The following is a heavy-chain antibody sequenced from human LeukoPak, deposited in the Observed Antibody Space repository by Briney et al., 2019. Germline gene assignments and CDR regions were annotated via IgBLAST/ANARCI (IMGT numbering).Heavy chain of an antibody. J-gene: IGHJ5*02. CDR1: GFTLNDYY. D-gene: IGHD3-10*01. CDR2: IIYSGTS. CDR3: AGGYGSGSFSA. V-gene: IGHV3-11*01. Sequence: GGSLRLSCAASGFTLNDYYMSWFRQAPGKGLELIAYIIYSGTSYADSVKGRFTISRDNAESSLYLQMNSLRVEDTALYYCAGGYGSGSFSAWGQGTLVTVSS.